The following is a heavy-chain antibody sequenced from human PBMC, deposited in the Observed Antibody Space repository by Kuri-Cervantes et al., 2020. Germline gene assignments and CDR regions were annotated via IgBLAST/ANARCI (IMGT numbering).Heavy chain of an antibody. CDR2: IYYSGST. CDR3: ARDSHGYGDVRDYYYYGMDV. Sequence: SCTVSGGSISSSSYYWGWIRQPPGKGLEWIGYIYYSGSTYYNPSLKSRVTILVDTSKNQFSLKLSSVTAADTAVYYCARDSHGYGDVRDYYYYGMDVWGQGTTVTVSS. D-gene: IGHD3-10*02. J-gene: IGHJ6*02. V-gene: IGHV4-30-4*08. CDR1: GGSISSSSYY.